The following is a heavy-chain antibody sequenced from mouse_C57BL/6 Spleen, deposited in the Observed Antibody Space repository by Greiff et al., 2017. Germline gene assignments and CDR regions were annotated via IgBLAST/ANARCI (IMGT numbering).Heavy chain of an antibody. CDR3: ARSLVTTVFDY. CDR1: GYTFTSYW. Sequence: VQLLQSGAELVKPGASVKLSCKASGYTFTSYWMHWVKQRPGQGLEWIGMIHPSSGSTNYNEKFKSKATLTVDKSSSTAYMQLSSLTSEDSAVYYCARSLVTTVFDYWGQGTTLTVSS. J-gene: IGHJ2*01. D-gene: IGHD2-2*01. CDR2: IHPSSGST. V-gene: IGHV1-64*01.